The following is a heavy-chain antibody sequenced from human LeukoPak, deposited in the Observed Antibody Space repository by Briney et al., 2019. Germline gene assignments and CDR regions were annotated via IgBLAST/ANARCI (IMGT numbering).Heavy chain of an antibody. J-gene: IGHJ4*02. CDR3: ARGGHILFDY. Sequence: SETLSLTCTVSGGSISSYCWSWIRQPPGKGLEWIGYIYYSGSTNYNPSLKSRVTISVDTSKNQFSLKLSSATAADTAVYYCARGGHILFDYWGQGTLVTVSS. D-gene: IGHD2-21*01. CDR2: IYYSGST. V-gene: IGHV4-59*01. CDR1: GGSISSYC.